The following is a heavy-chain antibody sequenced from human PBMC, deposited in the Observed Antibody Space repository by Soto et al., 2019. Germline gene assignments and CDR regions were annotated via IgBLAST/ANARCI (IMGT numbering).Heavy chain of an antibody. D-gene: IGHD6-13*01. V-gene: IGHV3-23*01. CDR3: AYSSTPFDY. J-gene: IGHJ4*02. CDR1: GFTFSSYA. CDR2: ISGSGGST. Sequence: EVQLLESGGVLVQPGGSLRLSCAASGFTFSSYAMSWVRHAPGQGLEWGSAISGSGGSTYYADSVKGRFTIFKYNSKNTLYLQMNSLRAEDTAVYYCAYSSTPFDYWGQGTLVTVSS.